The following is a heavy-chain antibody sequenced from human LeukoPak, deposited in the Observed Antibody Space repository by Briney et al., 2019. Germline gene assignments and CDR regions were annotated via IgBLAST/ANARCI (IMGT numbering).Heavy chain of an antibody. V-gene: IGHV3-30-3*01. CDR2: ISYDGSNK. CDR1: GFTFSSYA. Sequence: PGRSLRLSCAASGFTFSSYAMHWVRQAPGKGLEWVAVISYDGSNKYYADSVKGRFTISRDNSKNTLYLQMNSLRAEDTAVYYCARDSAYGDYYYGMDVWGQGTTVTVSS. J-gene: IGHJ6*02. CDR3: ARDSAYGDYYYGMDV. D-gene: IGHD4-17*01.